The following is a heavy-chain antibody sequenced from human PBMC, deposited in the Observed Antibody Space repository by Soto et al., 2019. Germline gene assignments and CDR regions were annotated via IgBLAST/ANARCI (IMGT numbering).Heavy chain of an antibody. CDR3: ERSSTSANYFDY. Sequence: QVQLQESGPGLVKPSQTLSLTCTVSGGSISSGGYYWSWIRQHPGKGLEWIGYIYYNGRTYYNPTLMRRVTTSVDTSKNQFPLKLRSVTAANSVVYYCERSSTSANYFDYWGQGSLISVSS. CDR2: IYYNGRT. CDR1: GGSISSGGYY. J-gene: IGHJ4*02. V-gene: IGHV4-31*03. D-gene: IGHD2-2*01.